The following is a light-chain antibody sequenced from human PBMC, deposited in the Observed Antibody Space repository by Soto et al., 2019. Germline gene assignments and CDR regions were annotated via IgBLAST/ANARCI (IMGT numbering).Light chain of an antibody. CDR1: SSDVGGYKY. CDR3: SSYAGSKNYV. Sequence: QSVLTQPPSASGSPGQSVTISCTGTSSDVGGYKYVSWYQQYPGKAPKLMIYAVNKRPSGVPDRFSGSKSGNTASLTVSGLPAEDEADYYCSSYAGSKNYVFGLGTKVTVL. J-gene: IGLJ1*01. CDR2: AVN. V-gene: IGLV2-8*01.